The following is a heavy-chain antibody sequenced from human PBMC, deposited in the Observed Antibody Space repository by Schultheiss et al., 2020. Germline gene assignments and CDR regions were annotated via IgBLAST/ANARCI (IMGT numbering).Heavy chain of an antibody. CDR3: ASIRFLKWHDPDNWFDP. V-gene: IGHV4-61*01. D-gene: IGHD3-3*01. J-gene: IGHJ5*02. CDR2: IYYSGRT. Sequence: SETLSLTCTVSGGSVSSGSYYWSWIRQPPGKGLEWIGYIYYSGRTNYNPSLKSRVTISVDTSKNQFSLKLSSVTAADTAVYYCASIRFLKWHDPDNWFDPWGQGTLVTVSS. CDR1: GGSVSSGSYY.